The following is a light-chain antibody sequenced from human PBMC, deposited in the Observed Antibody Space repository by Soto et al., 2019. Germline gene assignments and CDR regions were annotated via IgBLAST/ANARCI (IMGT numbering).Light chain of an antibody. CDR3: QQAKSFPYT. J-gene: IGKJ2*01. CDR2: AAY. Sequence: DIQMTQSPSSVSASVGDTVTISCRASQSLDNWLAWYQQKPGNAPRLLIYAAYTLENGVPSRFSGSVSGSDVTLTISSLQPEDFATYYCQQAKSFPYTFGQGTKVEI. V-gene: IGKV1-12*01. CDR1: QSLDNW.